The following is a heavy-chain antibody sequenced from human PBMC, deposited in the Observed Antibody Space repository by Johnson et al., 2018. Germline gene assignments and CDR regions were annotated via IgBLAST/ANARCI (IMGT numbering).Heavy chain of an antibody. CDR2: ISYDGSNK. J-gene: IGHJ3*02. D-gene: IGHD3-10*01. Sequence: QVQLVESGGGVVQPGRSLRLSCAASGFTFSSYAMHWVRQAPGKGLEWVAVISYDGSNKYYADSVKGRFTISRDNSKNTLYLQMNSLRAEDTAVYYCANLLTYCSGSYFAFDIWGQGTMVTVSS. V-gene: IGHV3-30-3*01. CDR3: ANLLTYCSGSYFAFDI. CDR1: GFTFSSYA.